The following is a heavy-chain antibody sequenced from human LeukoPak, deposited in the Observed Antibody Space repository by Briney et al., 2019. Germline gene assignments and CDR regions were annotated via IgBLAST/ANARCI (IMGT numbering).Heavy chain of an antibody. CDR2: IKQDGSEK. CDR3: ARDLYGDYVFGWFAP. V-gene: IGHV3-7*01. Sequence: PGGSLRLSCAASGFTFSNYAMSWVRQAPGKGLEWVANIKQDGSEKYYVDSVKGRFTISRDNAKNSLYLQMNSLRAEDTAVYYCARDLYGDYVFGWFAPWGQGTLVTVSS. D-gene: IGHD4-17*01. J-gene: IGHJ5*02. CDR1: GFTFSNYA.